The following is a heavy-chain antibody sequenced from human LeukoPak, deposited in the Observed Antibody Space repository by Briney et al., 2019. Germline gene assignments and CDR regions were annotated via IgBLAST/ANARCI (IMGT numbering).Heavy chain of an antibody. J-gene: IGHJ5*02. CDR2: INHSGST. CDR3: ARGKGTGTTVTGVFDP. D-gene: IGHD4-17*01. V-gene: IGHV4-34*01. Sequence: PSETLSLTCAVYGGSFSGYYWSWIRQPPGKGLEWIGEINHSGSTNYNPSLKSRVTISVDTSKNQFSLKLSSVTAADTAVYYCARGKGTGTTVTGVFDPWGQGTLVTVSS. CDR1: GGSFSGYY.